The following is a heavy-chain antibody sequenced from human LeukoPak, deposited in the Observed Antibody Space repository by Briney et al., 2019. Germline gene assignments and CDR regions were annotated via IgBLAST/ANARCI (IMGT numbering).Heavy chain of an antibody. Sequence: GGSLRLSCAASGFTFDDYGMSWVRQAPGKGLEWVSGINWNGGSTGYADSVKGRFTISRDNAKNSLYLQMNSLRAEDTALYYCARSSNYDFWSGYYLLDYWSQAILVTVSS. CDR2: INWNGGST. CDR3: ARSSNYDFWSGYYLLDY. CDR1: GFTFDDYG. J-gene: IGHJ4*02. V-gene: IGHV3-20*04. D-gene: IGHD3-3*01.